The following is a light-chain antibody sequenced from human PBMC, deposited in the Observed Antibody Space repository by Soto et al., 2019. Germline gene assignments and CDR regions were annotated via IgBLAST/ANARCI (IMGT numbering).Light chain of an antibody. CDR1: QSISSTY. Sequence: EVVLTQSPGTLSLSPGERATLSSRASQSISSTYLALYQQKPGQAPSLIIYSASSRANGIPDRFSGSGSGTDFTLTISRLEPEDFAVYYCQQYDSSLLFTFGPGTKVDIK. J-gene: IGKJ3*01. CDR3: QQYDSSLLFT. CDR2: SAS. V-gene: IGKV3-20*01.